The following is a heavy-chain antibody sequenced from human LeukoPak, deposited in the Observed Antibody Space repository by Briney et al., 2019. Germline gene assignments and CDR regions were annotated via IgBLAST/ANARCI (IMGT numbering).Heavy chain of an antibody. D-gene: IGHD6-13*01. CDR2: IIPIFGTS. Sequence: SVKVSCKASGGTFSSYAINWVRQAPGQGLEWMGGIIPIFGTSNYAHKFQGRVTITADESTSTVYMELSSLRSDDTAVYYCARREAAAPSMDVWGKGTTVTVSS. J-gene: IGHJ6*04. CDR1: GGTFSSYA. CDR3: ARREAAAPSMDV. V-gene: IGHV1-69*13.